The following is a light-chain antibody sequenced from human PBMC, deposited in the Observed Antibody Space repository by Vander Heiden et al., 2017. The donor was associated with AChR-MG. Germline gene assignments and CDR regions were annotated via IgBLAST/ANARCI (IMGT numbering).Light chain of an antibody. V-gene: IGKV1-9*01. CDR1: QGISSY. CDR2: ATS. Sequence: QFTPSPSSLSASVGDTVTITCRASQGISSYLAWYQQKPGRAPKLLIYATSTLQSGVPSRFSDSGSGTDFTLTISSLQPEDFATYYCQQLNSYPLTFGGGTKVEIK. CDR3: QQLNSYPLT. J-gene: IGKJ4*01.